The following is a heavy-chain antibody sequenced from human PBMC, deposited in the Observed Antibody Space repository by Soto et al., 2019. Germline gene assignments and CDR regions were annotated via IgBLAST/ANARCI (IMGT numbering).Heavy chain of an antibody. CDR3: ARGGVTRGRPVIPTRGYYYYGMDV. CDR2: ISSSSSYT. J-gene: IGHJ6*02. V-gene: IGHV3-11*06. Sequence: PGGSLRLCCAASGFTFSDYYMSWIRQAPGKGLEWVSYISSSSSYTNYAESVKGRFTISRDNAKNSLYLQMNSLRAEDTAVYYCARGGVTRGRPVIPTRGYYYYGMDVWGQGTMVTVSS. D-gene: IGHD3-10*01. CDR1: GFTFSDYY.